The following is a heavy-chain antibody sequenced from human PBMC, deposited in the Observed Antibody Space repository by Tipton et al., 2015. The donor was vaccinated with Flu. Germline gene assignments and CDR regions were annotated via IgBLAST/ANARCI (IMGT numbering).Heavy chain of an antibody. CDR2: IYYSGST. Sequence: TLSLTCTVSGGSISSSSYYWGWIRQPPGKGLEWIGSIYYSGSTYYNPSLKSRVTISVDTSKNQFSLKLSSVTAADTAVYYCARPYGDPYYFDYWGQGTLVTVSS. CDR1: GGSISSSSYY. J-gene: IGHJ4*02. D-gene: IGHD4-17*01. CDR3: ARPYGDPYYFDY. V-gene: IGHV4-39*01.